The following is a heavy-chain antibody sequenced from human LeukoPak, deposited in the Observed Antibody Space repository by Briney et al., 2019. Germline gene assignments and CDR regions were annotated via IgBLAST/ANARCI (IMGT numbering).Heavy chain of an antibody. CDR2: INPNSGGT. V-gene: IGHV1-2*06. CDR3: ARKIDCGGDCWVFDY. J-gene: IGHJ4*02. CDR1: GYTFTGYY. D-gene: IGHD2-21*02. Sequence: ASVKVSCKASGYTFTGYYMHWVRQAPGQGLEWMGRINPNSGGTNYAQKFQGRGTMTRDTSISTAYMELSSLRSDDTAVYYCARKIDCGGDCWVFDYWGQGTLVTVSS.